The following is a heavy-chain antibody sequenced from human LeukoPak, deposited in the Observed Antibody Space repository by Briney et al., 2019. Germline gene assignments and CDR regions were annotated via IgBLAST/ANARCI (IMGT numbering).Heavy chain of an antibody. V-gene: IGHV1-2*06. Sequence: ASVKVSCKASGYTFTGYYMHWVRQAPGQGLEWMGRINPNSGGTNYAQKFQGRVTMARDTSISTAYMELSRLRSDDTAVYYCARGLRFLEWSPFDYWGQGTLVTVS. D-gene: IGHD3-3*01. CDR3: ARGLRFLEWSPFDY. CDR1: GYTFTGYY. CDR2: INPNSGGT. J-gene: IGHJ4*02.